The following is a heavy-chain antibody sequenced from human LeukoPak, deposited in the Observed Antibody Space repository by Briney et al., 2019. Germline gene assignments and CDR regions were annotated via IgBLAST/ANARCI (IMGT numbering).Heavy chain of an antibody. J-gene: IGHJ6*03. Sequence: PGGSLRLSCAASGFTFRSYRMSWVRQAPGKGLEWVANIKEDANEECYVDSVRGRFIISRDNAKNSLFLQMYSLRADDTAVYYCARAGYCTSNSCYSPNFYYMDVWGKGTTVADSS. CDR3: ARAGYCTSNSCYSPNFYYMDV. CDR1: GFTFRSYR. D-gene: IGHD2-2*01. CDR2: IKEDANEE. V-gene: IGHV3-7*01.